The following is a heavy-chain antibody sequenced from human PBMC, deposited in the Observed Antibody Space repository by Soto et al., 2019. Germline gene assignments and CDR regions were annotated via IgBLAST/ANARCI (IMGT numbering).Heavy chain of an antibody. J-gene: IGHJ3*01. D-gene: IGHD3-9*01. CDR2: AYYTGAT. V-gene: IGHV4-61*01. CDR1: GVTVTNSNSY. Sequence: SETPSLTCTVSGVTVTNSNSYCPWIRQSPWKGLECIVYAYYTGATNDKSSLKSRVTISVDTSNNQYSLQLNSVIAEDKAVYSCSTINILAGHDFDFCGHGTMVAV. CDR3: STINILAGHDFDF.